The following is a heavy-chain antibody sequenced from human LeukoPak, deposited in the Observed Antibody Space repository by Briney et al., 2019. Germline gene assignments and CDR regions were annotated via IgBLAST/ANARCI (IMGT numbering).Heavy chain of an antibody. V-gene: IGHV3-21*01. Sequence: GGSLRLSCAASGFTFSSYTMNWVRQAPGKGLEWVSSISGSSRHKYYADSVKGRFTISRDNAKNSLYLQMNSLRAEDTAVYYCARGQLGYCSGGSCLNWFDPWGQGTLVTVSS. CDR3: ARGQLGYCSGGSCLNWFDP. J-gene: IGHJ5*02. CDR1: GFTFSSYT. D-gene: IGHD2-15*01. CDR2: ISGSSRHK.